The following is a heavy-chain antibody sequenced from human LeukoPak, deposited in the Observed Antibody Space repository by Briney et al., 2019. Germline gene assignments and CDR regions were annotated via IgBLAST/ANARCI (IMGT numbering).Heavy chain of an antibody. D-gene: IGHD1-26*01. Sequence: ASVKVSCKASGYTFTGYFMHWVRQAPGQGLEWMGWINPNTGGTNYAQKFQGRFTMTRDTSISTAYMELSRLRSDDTAVYYCAKSGSSRGDWFDPWGQGTLVTVSS. V-gene: IGHV1-2*02. CDR1: GYTFTGYF. J-gene: IGHJ5*02. CDR2: INPNTGGT. CDR3: AKSGSSRGDWFDP.